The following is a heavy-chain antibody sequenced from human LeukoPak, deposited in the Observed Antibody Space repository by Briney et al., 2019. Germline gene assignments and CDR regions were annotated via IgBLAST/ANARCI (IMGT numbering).Heavy chain of an antibody. Sequence: GASLRLSCAASGFTFSSYAMSWVRQAPGKGLEWVSAISGSGGSTYYAGSVKGRFTISRDNSKNTLYLQMNSLRAEDTAVYYCAKELWFGNYFDYWGQGTLVTVSS. CDR3: AKELWFGNYFDY. V-gene: IGHV3-23*01. D-gene: IGHD5-18*01. CDR1: GFTFSSYA. J-gene: IGHJ4*02. CDR2: ISGSGGST.